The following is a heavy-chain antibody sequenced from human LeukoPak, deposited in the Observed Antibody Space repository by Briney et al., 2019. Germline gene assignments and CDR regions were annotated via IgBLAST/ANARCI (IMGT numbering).Heavy chain of an antibody. CDR3: ARDRGDYGMDV. V-gene: IGHV1-69*04. CDR2: IIPILGIA. J-gene: IGHJ6*02. Sequence: SVRVSCKASGGTFSSYTISWVRQAPGQGLEWMGRIIPILGIANYAQKFQGRVTITADKSTSTAYMELSSLRSEDTAVYYCARDRGDYGMDVWGQGTTVTVSS. CDR1: GGTFSSYT.